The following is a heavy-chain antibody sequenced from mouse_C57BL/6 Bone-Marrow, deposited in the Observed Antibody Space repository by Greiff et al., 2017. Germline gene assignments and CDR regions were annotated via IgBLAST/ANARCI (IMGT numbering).Heavy chain of an antibody. J-gene: IGHJ3*01. CDR1: GFTFSDFY. D-gene: IGHD3-3*01. V-gene: IGHV7-1*01. Sequence: EVQLVESGGGLVQSGRSLRLSCATSGFTFSDFYMEWVRQAPGKGLEWIAASRNKANDYTTEYSASVKGRFIVSRDTSQSILYLQMNALRAEDTAIYYCARDAPGRRDPTWFAYWGQGTLVTVSA. CDR3: ARDAPGRRDPTWFAY. CDR2: SRNKANDYTT.